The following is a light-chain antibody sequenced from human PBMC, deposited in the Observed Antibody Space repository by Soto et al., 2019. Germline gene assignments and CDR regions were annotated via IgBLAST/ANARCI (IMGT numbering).Light chain of an antibody. J-gene: IGKJ5*01. CDR1: QSVDTY. Sequence: EIVLTQSPVTLSLSPGERAALSCRASQSVDTYLAWYQQKPGQAPRLLIYGASNRATGIPARFSGSGSGTDFSLTISSLDPEDFALYYCQQRTNWPPSITFGLGTRLEIK. CDR2: GAS. CDR3: QQRTNWPPSIT. V-gene: IGKV3-11*01.